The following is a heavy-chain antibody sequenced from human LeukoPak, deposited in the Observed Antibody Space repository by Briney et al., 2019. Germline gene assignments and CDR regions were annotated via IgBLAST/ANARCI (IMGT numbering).Heavy chain of an antibody. D-gene: IGHD5-12*01. Sequence: GGSLRLSCAASGFTFSDYYMSWVRQAPGKGLEWVSSISSSGSDMYYAESVKGRFTISRDNAKNSLYLQMNSLRAEDTAVYYCASSRVATSDYWGQGTLVTVSS. V-gene: IGHV3-11*04. CDR2: ISSSGSDM. CDR1: GFTFSDYY. J-gene: IGHJ4*02. CDR3: ASSRVATSDY.